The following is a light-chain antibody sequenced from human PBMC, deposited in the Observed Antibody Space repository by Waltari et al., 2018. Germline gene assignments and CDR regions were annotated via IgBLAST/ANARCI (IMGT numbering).Light chain of an antibody. V-gene: IGLV4-69*01. CDR2: VKSDGSH. Sequence: QLVLTQSPSASASLGASVKLTCTLSSGHSTNIIAWLQQQPEKGPRFLMNVKSDGSHNKGVGIPDRFSGSSSGAGRYRTISSLQSEDEADYYCQTGGHGTWVFGGGTRLTVL. CDR3: QTGGHGTWV. J-gene: IGLJ3*02. CDR1: SGHSTNI.